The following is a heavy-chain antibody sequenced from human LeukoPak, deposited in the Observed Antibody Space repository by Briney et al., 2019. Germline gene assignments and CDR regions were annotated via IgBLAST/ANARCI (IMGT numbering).Heavy chain of an antibody. CDR2: IYSGGST. J-gene: IGHJ4*02. CDR3: ARVDTIFGVVDY. D-gene: IGHD3-3*01. CDR1: GFTVSSNY. Sequence: GGSLRLSCAASGFTVSSNYMSWVRQAPGKGLEWVSVIYSGGSTYYADSVKGRFTISRDNSKNTLYLQMNSLRAEDTAVYYCARVDTIFGVVDYWGQGTLVTVSS. V-gene: IGHV3-53*01.